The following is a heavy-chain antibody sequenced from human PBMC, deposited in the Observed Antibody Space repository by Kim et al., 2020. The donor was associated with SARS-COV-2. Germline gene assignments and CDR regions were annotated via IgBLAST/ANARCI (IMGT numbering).Heavy chain of an antibody. D-gene: IGHD3-22*01. V-gene: IGHV4-31*02. CDR3: ARTHSSGYYLPYYYYGMDV. Sequence: SRITISVDTSKNQFCLKLSSVTAADTAVYYCARTHSSGYYLPYYYYGMDVWGQGTTVTVSS. J-gene: IGHJ6*02.